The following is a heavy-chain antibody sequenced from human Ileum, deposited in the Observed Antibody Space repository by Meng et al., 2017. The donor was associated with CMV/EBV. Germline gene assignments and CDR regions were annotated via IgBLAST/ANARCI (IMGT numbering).Heavy chain of an antibody. J-gene: IGHJ4*02. D-gene: IGHD6-25*01. CDR3: ARDASGASFDY. Sequence: GGSLRLSCAASGFTFSSYWMSWIRQSPEKGLEWVANIKQDGSEKYCMDSVKGRFTISRDNAKNSLYLQMNSLRADDTAVYYCARDASGASFDYWGQGTLVTVSS. CDR1: GFTFSSYW. V-gene: IGHV3-7*01. CDR2: IKQDGSEK.